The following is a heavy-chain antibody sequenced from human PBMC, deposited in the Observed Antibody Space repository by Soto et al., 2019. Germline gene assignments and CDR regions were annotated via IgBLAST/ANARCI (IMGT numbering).Heavy chain of an antibody. CDR1: GFTFSNYA. D-gene: IGHD6-19*01. CDR3: ARGQWLGFDI. V-gene: IGHV3-30-3*01. CDR2: LSYDGSNK. Sequence: LSLSCAASGFTFSNYAMHWVRQAPGKGLEWVAVLSYDGSNKYYADSVKGRFTISRDNSKNTLYLQMNSLRAEDTAVYYCARGQWLGFDIWGQGTMVTVSS. J-gene: IGHJ3*02.